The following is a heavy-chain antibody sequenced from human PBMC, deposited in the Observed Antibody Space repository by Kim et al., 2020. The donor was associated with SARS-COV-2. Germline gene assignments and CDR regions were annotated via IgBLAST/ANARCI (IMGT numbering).Heavy chain of an antibody. CDR2: INPNGGET. CDR3: ARDSDPDH. Sequence: ASVKVSCKVSGYNFNDHYIHWVRQAPGQGLEWMGWINPNGGETKYAEKFHGKASMTRDMSTNTAYVELCSLSFDDTAVYYCARDSDPDHCGQGTLVTGFS. J-gene: IGHJ5*02. CDR1: GYNFNDHY. V-gene: IGHV1-2*02.